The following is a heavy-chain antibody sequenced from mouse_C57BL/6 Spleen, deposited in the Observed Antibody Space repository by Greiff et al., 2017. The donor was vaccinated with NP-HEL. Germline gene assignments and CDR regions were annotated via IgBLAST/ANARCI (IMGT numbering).Heavy chain of an antibody. J-gene: IGHJ3*01. CDR1: GFTFSSYT. CDR3: ARHRDYGSSPWFAY. V-gene: IGHV5-9*01. CDR2: ISGGGGNT. D-gene: IGHD1-1*01. Sequence: VQLKESGGGLVKPGGSLKLSCAASGFTFSSYTMSWVRQTPEKRLEWVATISGGGGNTYYPDSVKGRFTISRDNAKNTLYLQMSSLRSEDTALYYCARHRDYGSSPWFAYWGQGTLVTVSA.